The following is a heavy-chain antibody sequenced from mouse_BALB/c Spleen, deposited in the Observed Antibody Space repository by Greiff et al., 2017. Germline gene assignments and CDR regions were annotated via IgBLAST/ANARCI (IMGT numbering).Heavy chain of an antibody. Sequence: EVQLQQSGAELVKPGASVKLSCTASGFNIKDTYMHWVKQRPEQGLEWIGRIDPANGNTKYDPKFQGKATITADTSSNTAYLQLSSLTSEDTAVYYCARFIRGEAMDYWGQGTSVTVSS. D-gene: IGHD1-2*01. CDR3: ARFIRGEAMDY. V-gene: IGHV14-3*02. J-gene: IGHJ4*01. CDR1: GFNIKDTY. CDR2: IDPANGNT.